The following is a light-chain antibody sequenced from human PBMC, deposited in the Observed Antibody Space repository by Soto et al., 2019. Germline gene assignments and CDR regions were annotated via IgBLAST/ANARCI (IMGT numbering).Light chain of an antibody. CDR3: QQYNNWHTTT. J-gene: IGKJ5*01. V-gene: IGKV1-5*01. CDR2: DAS. Sequence: GDRVTITCRASQSISSWLAWYQQKPGKAPKLLIYDASSLEGGVPLRFSGSGSGTEFTLTISSLQSEDFAVYYCQQYNNWHTTTFGQGTRLEIK. CDR1: QSISSW.